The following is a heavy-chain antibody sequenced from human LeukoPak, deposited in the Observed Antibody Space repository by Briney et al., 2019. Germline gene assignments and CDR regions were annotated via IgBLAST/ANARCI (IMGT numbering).Heavy chain of an antibody. CDR3: ASCWIVAGIIDF. Sequence: AGSLTLSCPAPGFTFSNHSMNWIRQAPGKGLEWVSSIISNSNYIYYADLWKGRFTISRDNAKNSLYLQMNSRRAGDTAVYYWASCWIVAGIIDFWGQGTLVTVSS. CDR2: IISNSNYI. D-gene: IGHD6-19*01. CDR1: GFTFSNHS. J-gene: IGHJ4*02. V-gene: IGHV3-21*01.